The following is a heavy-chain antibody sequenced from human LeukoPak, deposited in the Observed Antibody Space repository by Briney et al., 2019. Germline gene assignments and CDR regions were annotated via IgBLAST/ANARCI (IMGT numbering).Heavy chain of an antibody. Sequence: SETLSLTCTVSGGSISSYYWSWIRQPPGKGLEWIGYIYYSGSTNYNPSLKSRVTISVDTSKNQFSLKLSSVTAADTAVYYCARGLAYCGGDCKPNWFDPWGQGTLVTVSS. CDR1: GGSISSYY. J-gene: IGHJ5*02. V-gene: IGHV4-59*08. CDR3: ARGLAYCGGDCKPNWFDP. D-gene: IGHD2-21*02. CDR2: IYYSGST.